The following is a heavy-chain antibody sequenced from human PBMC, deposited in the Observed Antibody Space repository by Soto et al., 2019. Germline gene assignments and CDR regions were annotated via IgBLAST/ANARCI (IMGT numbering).Heavy chain of an antibody. CDR1: GYTFSSYG. J-gene: IGHJ3*02. CDR3: ARVNAYSSSSDAFDI. Sequence: ASVKVSCKASGYTFSSYGISWLRQAPGQGLEWMGWISAYNGNTNYAQKLQGRVTMTTDTSTSTAYMELRSLRSDDTAVYYCARVNAYSSSSDAFDIWGQGTMVTVSS. CDR2: ISAYNGNT. D-gene: IGHD6-6*01. V-gene: IGHV1-18*01.